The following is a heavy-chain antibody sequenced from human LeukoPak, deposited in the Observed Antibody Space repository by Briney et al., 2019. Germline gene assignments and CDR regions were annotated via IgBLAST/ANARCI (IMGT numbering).Heavy chain of an antibody. J-gene: IGHJ4*02. CDR1: GFTFSCYW. CDR2: IKQDESQK. D-gene: IGHD6-19*01. CDR3: ARDQAVASVYREDY. Sequence: NPGGSLRLSCAASGFTFSCYWMTWVRQAPGKGLEWVANIKQDESQKYYVDSVKGRFTISRDNAKNSLFLQMNSLRAEDTAVYYCARDQAVASVYREDYWGQGTLVTVSS. V-gene: IGHV3-7*01.